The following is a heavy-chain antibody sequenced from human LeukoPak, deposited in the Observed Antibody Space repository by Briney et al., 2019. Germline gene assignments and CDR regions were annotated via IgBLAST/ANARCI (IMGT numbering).Heavy chain of an antibody. V-gene: IGHV3-21*01. J-gene: IGHJ4*02. CDR3: ARDSRKVYYYGSGSYDY. D-gene: IGHD3-10*01. CDR2: ISSSSSYI. CDR1: GFTFSSYW. Sequence: GGSLRLSCAASGFTFSSYWMNWVRQAPGKGLEWVSSISSSSSYIYYADSVKGRFTISRDNAKNSLYLQMNSLRAEDTAVYYCARDSRKVYYYGSGSYDYWGQGTLVTVSS.